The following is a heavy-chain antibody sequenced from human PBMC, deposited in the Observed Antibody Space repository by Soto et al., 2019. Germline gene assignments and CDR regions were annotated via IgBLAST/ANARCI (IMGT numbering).Heavy chain of an antibody. J-gene: IGHJ5*02. CDR2: ISPYNGNT. CDR3: AREDGYCSGGSCHSGGWLEP. Sequence: ASVKVSCKTSGYTFTTYGVSWVRQAPGQGLEWMGWISPYNGNTNYAQRHQGRVTLTTDTSTKTAYMELMSLRSDDTALYYFAREDGYCSGGSCHSGGWLEPWGQGTLVTVSS. V-gene: IGHV1-18*01. D-gene: IGHD2-15*01. CDR1: GYTFTTYG.